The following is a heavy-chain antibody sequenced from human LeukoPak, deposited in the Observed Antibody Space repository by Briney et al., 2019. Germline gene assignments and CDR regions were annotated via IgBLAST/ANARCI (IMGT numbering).Heavy chain of an antibody. CDR2: IRYDGSNK. Sequence: GGSLRLSCAASGFTFSSYGMHWVRQAPGKGLEWMAFIRYDGSNKYYADSVKGRFTISRDNSKNTLYLQMNSLRAEDTAVYYCAKGKVVPAAIDAFDIWGQGTMVTVSS. D-gene: IGHD2-2*01. V-gene: IGHV3-30*02. CDR1: GFTFSSYG. J-gene: IGHJ3*02. CDR3: AKGKVVPAAIDAFDI.